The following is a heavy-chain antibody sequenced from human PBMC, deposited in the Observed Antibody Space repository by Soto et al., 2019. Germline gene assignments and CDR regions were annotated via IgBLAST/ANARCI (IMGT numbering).Heavy chain of an antibody. CDR2: VNPSSGGT. D-gene: IGHD3-22*01. CDR3: ARDRQYAYYGYPFDF. V-gene: IGHV1-2*02. Sequence: GASVKVSCKTSGYTLTAYYMHWVRQAHGQGLKWMGWVNPSSGGTDYAQDLQVRVTLTRDTSVKTGYRDLGGLNSDNPALYYCARDRQYAYYGYPFDFCGQATVVTASS. CDR1: GYTLTAYY. J-gene: IGHJ4*02.